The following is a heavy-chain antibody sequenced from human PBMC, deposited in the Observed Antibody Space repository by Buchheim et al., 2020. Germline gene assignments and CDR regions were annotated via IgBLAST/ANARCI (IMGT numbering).Heavy chain of an antibody. Sequence: EVQLVESGGGLVQPGGSLRLSCAASGFTFSYFWMHWVRQAPGKGLVWVSRINSDGSSTTYAASVKGRSTISRDNAKNTRYLQMNSLRAEDTAVYYCARDWTSIAARPDYWGQGTL. V-gene: IGHV3-74*01. CDR3: ARDWTSIAARPDY. CDR1: GFTFSYFW. J-gene: IGHJ4*02. D-gene: IGHD6-6*01. CDR2: INSDGSST.